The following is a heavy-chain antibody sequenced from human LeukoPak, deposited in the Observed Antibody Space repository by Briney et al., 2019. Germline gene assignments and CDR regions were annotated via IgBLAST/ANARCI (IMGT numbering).Heavy chain of an antibody. V-gene: IGHV3-30*18. CDR2: VSYDGNIK. CDR3: AKDRRYYYDTSEGFGLDN. J-gene: IGHJ4*02. CDR1: AFTFSSYD. D-gene: IGHD3-22*01. Sequence: PGGSLRLSCAASAFTFSSYDMHWVRQAPGKGLEWVAVVSYDGNIKEYGDSVKGRFTISRDNAKNTLYLQMNSLRAEDTAVYYCAKDRRYYYDTSEGFGLDNWGQGTLVTVSS.